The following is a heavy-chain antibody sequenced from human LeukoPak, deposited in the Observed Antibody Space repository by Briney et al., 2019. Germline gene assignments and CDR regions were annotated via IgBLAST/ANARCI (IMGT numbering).Heavy chain of an antibody. CDR1: GESFSGNF. CDR2: IYYSGTT. Sequence: SETLSLTCAVSGESFSGNFWTWIRQHPGKGLEWIGYIYYSGTTYYNPSLKSRVTISVDTSKNQFSLKLSSVTAADTAVYFCARADVVVNDAFDIWGQGTMVTFSS. J-gene: IGHJ3*02. D-gene: IGHD2-15*01. CDR3: ARADVVVNDAFDI. V-gene: IGHV4-31*11.